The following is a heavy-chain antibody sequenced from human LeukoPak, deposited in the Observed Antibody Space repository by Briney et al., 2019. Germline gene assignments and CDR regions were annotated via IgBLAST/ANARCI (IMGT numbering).Heavy chain of an antibody. Sequence: SETLSLTCAVYGGSFSGYYWSWIRQPPGKGLEWIGEINHSGSTNYNPSLKSRVTISVDTSKNQFSLKLSSVTAADTAVYYCASGAVNYAFHIWGQGTILTVSS. CDR1: GGSFSGYY. D-gene: IGHD4-17*01. V-gene: IGHV4-34*01. CDR2: INHSGST. J-gene: IGHJ3*02. CDR3: ASGAVNYAFHI.